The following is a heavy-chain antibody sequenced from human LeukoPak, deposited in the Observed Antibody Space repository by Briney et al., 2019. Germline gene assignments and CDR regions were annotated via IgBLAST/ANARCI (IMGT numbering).Heavy chain of an antibody. J-gene: IGHJ6*02. Sequence: PGGSLRLSCAASGFTFSTYGMHWVRQAPGKGLEWVAVKSYDGITKYYADSVKGRFTISRDNSKNTLSLQMSSLRAEDTAVYYCAKYSSRNYYGMDVWGQGTTVTVSS. CDR2: KSYDGITK. D-gene: IGHD1-26*01. CDR1: GFTFSTYG. V-gene: IGHV3-30*18. CDR3: AKYSSRNYYGMDV.